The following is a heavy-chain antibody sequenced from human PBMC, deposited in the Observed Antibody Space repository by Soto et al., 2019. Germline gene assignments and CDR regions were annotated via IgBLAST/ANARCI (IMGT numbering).Heavy chain of an antibody. CDR1: GGSISSTRYY. V-gene: IGHV4-39*01. D-gene: IGHD1-1*01. J-gene: IGHJ4*02. Sequence: QLQLQESGPGLVKPSETLSLTCTVSGGSISSTRYYWGWIRQPPGKGLEWIGTTYYTGSTYYNPSLKRRVSISVDMSKNPFSLKVRSVTAADTAVYYCVSGPGTTADYWGQGTLVTVSS. CDR3: VSGPGTTADY. CDR2: TYYTGST.